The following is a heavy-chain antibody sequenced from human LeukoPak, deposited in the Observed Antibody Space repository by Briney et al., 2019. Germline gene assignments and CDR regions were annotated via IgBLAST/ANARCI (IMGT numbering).Heavy chain of an antibody. CDR3: ATADYRGLGY. D-gene: IGHD3-16*01. Sequence: PGGSLRLSCVTSGITFSNYYMHWVRQVPGEGLVWVSHIIQDGSVTSYADSVKGRFTISRDNAKNTVYPQLNNLRAEDTAVYYCATADYRGLGYWGQGTLVTVSS. J-gene: IGHJ4*02. V-gene: IGHV3-74*01. CDR2: IIQDGSVT. CDR1: GITFSNYY.